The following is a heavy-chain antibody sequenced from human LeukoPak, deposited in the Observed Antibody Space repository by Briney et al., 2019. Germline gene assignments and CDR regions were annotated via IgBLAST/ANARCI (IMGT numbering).Heavy chain of an antibody. J-gene: IGHJ4*02. V-gene: IGHV3-23*01. CDR1: GFTFSSYS. D-gene: IGHD3-10*01. CDR2: ISPRGDIT. Sequence: GGSLRLPCAASGFTFSSYSMNWVRQAPGKGLEWVSGISPRGDITYYADSVKGRFTVSRDNFKNTLYLEVISLTAEDTAVYYCAKDDAWLQFGEWSQGTLVTVSS. CDR3: AKDDAWLQFGE.